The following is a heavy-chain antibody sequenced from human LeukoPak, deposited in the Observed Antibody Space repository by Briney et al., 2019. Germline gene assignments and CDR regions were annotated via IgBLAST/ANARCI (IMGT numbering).Heavy chain of an antibody. CDR3: ARGIRIAVAGNIDY. CDR1: GFTFSNYA. D-gene: IGHD6-19*01. CDR2: ISGSGGST. Sequence: GGSLRLSCAASGFTFSNYAMSWVRQAPGKGLEWVSAISGSGGSTYYADSVKGRFTISRDNSKNTLYLQMNSLRAEDTAVYYCARGIRIAVAGNIDYWGQGTLVTVSS. V-gene: IGHV3-23*01. J-gene: IGHJ4*02.